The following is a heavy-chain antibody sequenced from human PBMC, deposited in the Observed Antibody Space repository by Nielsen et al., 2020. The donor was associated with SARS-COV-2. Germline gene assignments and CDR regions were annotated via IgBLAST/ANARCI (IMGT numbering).Heavy chain of an antibody. J-gene: IGHJ4*02. CDR3: ARTPTKVLGIAAAGFPFFDY. Sequence: WIRQPPGKGLEWIGYIYYSGGTYYNPSLKSRVTISVDTSKNQFSLKLSSVTAADTAVYYCARTPTKVLGIAAAGFPFFDYWGQGTLVTVSS. D-gene: IGHD6-13*01. CDR2: IYYSGGT. V-gene: IGHV4-31*02.